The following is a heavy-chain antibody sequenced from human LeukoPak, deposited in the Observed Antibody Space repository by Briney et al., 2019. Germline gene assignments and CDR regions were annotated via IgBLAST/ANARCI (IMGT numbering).Heavy chain of an antibody. CDR3: ARDSGNDIAVAGAFDY. J-gene: IGHJ4*02. CDR1: GFTVSSNY. Sequence: GGSLRLSCAASGFTVSSNYMSWVRQAPGKGLEWVSVIYSGGSTYYADSVKGRFTISRDNSKNTLYLQMNSLRAEDTAVYYCARDSGNDIAVAGAFDYWGQGTLVTVSS. CDR2: IYSGGST. V-gene: IGHV3-53*01. D-gene: IGHD6-19*01.